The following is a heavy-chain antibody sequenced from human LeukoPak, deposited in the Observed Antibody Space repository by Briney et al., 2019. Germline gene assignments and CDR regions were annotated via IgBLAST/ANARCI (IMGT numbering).Heavy chain of an antibody. J-gene: IGHJ2*01. CDR1: GGSISSSSYY. V-gene: IGHV4-39*01. CDR2: IYYSGST. D-gene: IGHD3-9*01. Sequence: SETLSLTCTVSGGSISSSSYYWGWIRQPPGKGLGWIGSIYYSGSTYYNPSLKSRVTISVDTSKNQFSLKLSSVTAADTAVYYCATTVLRYFDWLYYWYFDLWGRGTLVTVSS. CDR3: ATTVLRYFDWLYYWYFDL.